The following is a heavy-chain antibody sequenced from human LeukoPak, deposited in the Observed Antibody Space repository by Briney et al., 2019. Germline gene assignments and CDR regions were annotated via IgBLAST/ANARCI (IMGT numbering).Heavy chain of an antibody. V-gene: IGHV4-59*12. D-gene: IGHD3-9*01. Sequence: SETLSLTCTVPGGSISSYYWTWIRQPPGKGLEWIGYIYYSGSTYYNPSLKSRVTISVDRSKNQFSLKLSSVTAADTAVYYCAREAYDILTGAPAFDIWGQGTMVTVSS. CDR3: AREAYDILTGAPAFDI. J-gene: IGHJ3*02. CDR1: GGSISSYY. CDR2: IYYSGST.